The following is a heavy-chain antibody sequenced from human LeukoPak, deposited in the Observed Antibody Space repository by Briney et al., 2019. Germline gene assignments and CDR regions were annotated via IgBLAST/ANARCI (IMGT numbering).Heavy chain of an antibody. CDR2: IYPGDSDT. Sequence: GESPKISCKGSGYSFTRYWIAWVRQMPGKGLEWMGIIYPGDSDTRYSPSFQGQVTISADRSITTAYLQWSSLKASDTAMYYCARQVAAAGTSYWYFDLWGRGTLVTVSS. J-gene: IGHJ2*01. CDR3: ARQVAAAGTSYWYFDL. D-gene: IGHD6-13*01. V-gene: IGHV5-51*01. CDR1: GYSFTRYW.